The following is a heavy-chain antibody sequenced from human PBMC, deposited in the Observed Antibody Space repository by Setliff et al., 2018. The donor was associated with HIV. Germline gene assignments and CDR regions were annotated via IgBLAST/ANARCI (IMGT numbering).Heavy chain of an antibody. V-gene: IGHV3-48*03. D-gene: IGHD1-26*01. J-gene: IGHJ4*02. CDR2: ISGSASII. CDR3: ARGEGQYSGTYRGGFDC. Sequence: PGGSLRLSCAASRFIFSYFEMNWVRQAPGKGLEWISYISGSASIIKYADSVKGRFTISRDNAKNSLYLHMNNLRAEDTGLYYCARGEGQYSGTYRGGFDCWGQGTLVTVSS. CDR1: RFIFSYFE.